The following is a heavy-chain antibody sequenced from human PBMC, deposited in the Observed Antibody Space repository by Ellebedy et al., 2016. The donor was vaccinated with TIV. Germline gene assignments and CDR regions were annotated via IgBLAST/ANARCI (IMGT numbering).Heavy chain of an antibody. CDR1: GFMFSSYA. V-gene: IGHV3-23*01. CDR3: SKDSPTDINYHDNDILGILV. Sequence: PGGSLRLSCEASGFMFSSYAMSWVRQAPGKGLEWVSTISGNGRRADYRGSLNGRFTISRDNSKNTLYLQMNSLRAEDTAVYYCSKDSPTDINYHDNDILGILVWGQGTLVTVSS. D-gene: IGHD3-9*01. CDR2: ISGNGRRA. J-gene: IGHJ4*02.